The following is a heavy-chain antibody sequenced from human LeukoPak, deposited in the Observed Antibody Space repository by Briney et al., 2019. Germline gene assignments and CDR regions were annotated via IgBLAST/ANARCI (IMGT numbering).Heavy chain of an antibody. J-gene: IGHJ5*02. V-gene: IGHV1-2*02. Sequence: ASVKVSCKASGYSFADYYMHWVRQATGQELAWMGCIKPNSGDTRSAQKFQGRVTMTRDTSISTAYMELSSLRYDDTAVYYCATNILVRDIINWFDPWGQGTLVTVSS. CDR2: IKPNSGDT. CDR1: GYSFADYY. D-gene: IGHD3-10*01. CDR3: ATNILVRDIINWFDP.